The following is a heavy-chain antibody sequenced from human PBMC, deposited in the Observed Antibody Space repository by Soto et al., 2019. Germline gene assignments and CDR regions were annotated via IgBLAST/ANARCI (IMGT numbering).Heavy chain of an antibody. J-gene: IGHJ6*02. D-gene: IGHD4-4*01. Sequence: QVQLVQSGAEVKKPGASVKVSCKASGYTFTSYGISWVRQAPGQGLEWMGWISAYNGNTNYAQKLQGRVTMTTDTSTSTAYMELRSLRSDDTTVYYCARATRYSNYSPLYYYYYGMDVWGQGTTVTVSS. CDR1: GYTFTSYG. V-gene: IGHV1-18*04. CDR3: ARATRYSNYSPLYYYYYGMDV. CDR2: ISAYNGNT.